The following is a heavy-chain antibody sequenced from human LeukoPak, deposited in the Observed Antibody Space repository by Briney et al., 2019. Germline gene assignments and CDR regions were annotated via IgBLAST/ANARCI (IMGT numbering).Heavy chain of an antibody. V-gene: IGHV1-2*06. Sequence: ASVKVSCKASGYTFTGYYIHWVRQAPGQGLEWMGRINPNNGGTNYAQKFQGRVTMTRDMSMSTAYMELSRLRSDDTAVYYCARLSRTDFDYWGQGTLVTVSS. D-gene: IGHD3-16*02. J-gene: IGHJ4*02. CDR3: ARLSRTDFDY. CDR1: GYTFTGYY. CDR2: INPNNGGT.